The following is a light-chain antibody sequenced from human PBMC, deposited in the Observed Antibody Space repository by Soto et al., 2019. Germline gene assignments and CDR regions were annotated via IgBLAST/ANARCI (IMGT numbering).Light chain of an antibody. J-gene: IGLJ1*01. V-gene: IGLV2-23*01. CDR2: EGS. CDR3: CSFVTSSTSYV. CDR1: SSDIESYNL. Sequence: QSALTQPASVSGSPGQSITISCTGTSSDIESYNLVSWYQQHPGKAPKLIIYEGSKRPSGVSNRFSGSRSVNTASLTVSGLQAEDEADYYCCSFVTSSTSYVFGTGTKLTVL.